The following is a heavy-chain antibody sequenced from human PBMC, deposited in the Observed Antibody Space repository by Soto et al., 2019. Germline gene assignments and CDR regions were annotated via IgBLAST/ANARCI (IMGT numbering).Heavy chain of an antibody. Sequence: PSETLSLTCAVSGGSISSSNWWRWVRQPPGKGLEWIGEIYHSGSTNYNPSLKSRVTISVDKSKNQFSLKLSSVTAADTAVYYCARVPYVYAATNNWFDPWGQGTLVTV. J-gene: IGHJ5*02. CDR2: IYHSGST. D-gene: IGHD2-15*01. V-gene: IGHV4-4*02. CDR3: ARVPYVYAATNNWFDP. CDR1: GGSISSSNW.